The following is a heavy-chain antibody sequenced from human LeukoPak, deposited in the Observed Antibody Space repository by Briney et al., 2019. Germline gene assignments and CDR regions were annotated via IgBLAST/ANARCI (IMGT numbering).Heavy chain of an antibody. CDR2: INPNSGGT. J-gene: IGHJ4*02. D-gene: IGHD6-19*01. Sequence: GASVKVSCKASGYTFTGYYIHWVRQAPGQGLEWMGWINPNSGGTNYAQKFQGRVTMTRDTSISTAYMELSRLRSDDTAVYYCARWWGIAVAADYWGQGTLVTASS. CDR1: GYTFTGYY. V-gene: IGHV1-2*02. CDR3: ARWWGIAVAADY.